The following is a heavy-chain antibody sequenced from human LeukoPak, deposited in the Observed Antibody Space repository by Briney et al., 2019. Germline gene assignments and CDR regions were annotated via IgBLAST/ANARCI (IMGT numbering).Heavy chain of an antibody. CDR2: IKSKTDGGTT. Sequence: PGGSLRLSCAASGFTFSNAWMSWVRQAPGKGLEWVGRIKSKTDGGTTDYAAPVKGRFTISRDDSKNTLYLQMNSLKTEDTAVYYCTTVAPDYGDYWPALLPNRIIEGDYWGQGTLVTVSS. V-gene: IGHV3-15*01. J-gene: IGHJ4*02. D-gene: IGHD4-17*01. CDR3: TTVAPDYGDYWPALLPNRIIEGDY. CDR1: GFTFSNAW.